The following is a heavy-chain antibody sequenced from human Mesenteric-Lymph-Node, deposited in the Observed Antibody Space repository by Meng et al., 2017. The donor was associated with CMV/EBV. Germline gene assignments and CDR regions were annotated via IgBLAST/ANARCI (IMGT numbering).Heavy chain of an antibody. V-gene: IGHV3-23*01. CDR3: AKDRAVVGPVVGYFDS. Sequence: GGSLRLSCAASGFTVSSNYMSWVRQAPGKGLEWVSVISGNGETTFYAESVKGRFTISRDNSKNTLYLQMDSLGAEDTAVYYCAKDRAVVGPVVGYFDSWGQGALVTVSS. CDR2: ISGNGETT. J-gene: IGHJ4*02. CDR1: GFTVSSNY. D-gene: IGHD6-13*01.